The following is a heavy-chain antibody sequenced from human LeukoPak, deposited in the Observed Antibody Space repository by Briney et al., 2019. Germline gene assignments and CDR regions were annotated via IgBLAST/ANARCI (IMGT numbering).Heavy chain of an antibody. V-gene: IGHV3-11*04. CDR3: ARDPAAVAPVGYFDY. CDR2: ISSSGSTI. D-gene: IGHD6-19*01. Sequence: GGSLRLSCAASGFTFSDYYMSWIRQAPGKGLEWVSYISSSGSTIYYADSVEGRFTISRDNAKNSLYLQMNSLRAEDTAVYYCARDPAAVAPVGYFDYWGQGTLVTVSS. CDR1: GFTFSDYY. J-gene: IGHJ4*02.